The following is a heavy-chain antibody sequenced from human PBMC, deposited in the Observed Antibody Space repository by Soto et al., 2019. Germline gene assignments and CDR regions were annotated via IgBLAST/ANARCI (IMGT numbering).Heavy chain of an antibody. CDR1: RGTFSSYA. Sequence: SAKVSCKASRGTFSSYAISWVRQAPGQGLEWMGGIIPIFGTANYEQKFQGRVTITADESTSTADMELSSLRSEDTAVHYCASRNSGWLQSSGAANYYYSGMDVWGQGTTVTVSS. D-gene: IGHD5-12*01. CDR2: IIPIFGTA. CDR3: ASRNSGWLQSSGAANYYYSGMDV. V-gene: IGHV1-69*13. J-gene: IGHJ6*02.